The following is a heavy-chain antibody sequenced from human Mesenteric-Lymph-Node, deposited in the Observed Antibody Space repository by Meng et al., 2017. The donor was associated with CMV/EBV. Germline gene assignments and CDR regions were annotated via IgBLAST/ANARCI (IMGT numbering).Heavy chain of an antibody. V-gene: IGHV3-23*01. J-gene: IGHJ6*02. CDR1: GFTFSSYA. D-gene: IGHD2-2*01. Sequence: GGSLRLSCAASGFTFSSYAMSWVRQAPGKGLEWVSAISGSGGSTYKADSVKGRFTISRDNSKNTLYLQMNSLRAEDTAVYYCAKGLVVVPAAASVWDYYYYGMDVWGQGTTVTVSS. CDR3: AKGLVVVPAAASVWDYYYYGMDV. CDR2: ISGSGGST.